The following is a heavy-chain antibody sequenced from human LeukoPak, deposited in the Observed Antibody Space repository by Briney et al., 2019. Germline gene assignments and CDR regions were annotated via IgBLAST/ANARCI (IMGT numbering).Heavy chain of an antibody. CDR1: GHTFTDSL. V-gene: IGHV1-2*02. CDR2: NNLKRGGP. J-gene: IGHJ4*02. D-gene: IGHD6-25*01. CDR3: ARDVSTSATWELDY. Sequence: ASVKVSCKASGHTFTDSLLHWVGQAPGQGLEYMGWNNLKRGGPFYAQRFRARVTMTRDTSISTAYMDLSRLTSDDTAVYFCARDVSTSATWELDYWGQGTLVTVSS.